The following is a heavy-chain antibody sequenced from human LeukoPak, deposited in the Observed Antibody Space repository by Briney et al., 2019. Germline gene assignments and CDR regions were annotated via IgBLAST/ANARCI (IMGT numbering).Heavy chain of an antibody. J-gene: IGHJ4*02. V-gene: IGHV3-21*01. Sequence: PGGSLRLSCAASGFTFSSYSMNWVRQAPGKGLEWVSSISSSSSYIYYADSVKGRFTISRDNAKNSLYLQMNSLRAEDTAVYYCARAPDGYSSGWYNIPFDYWGQGTLVTVSS. CDR3: ARAPDGYSSGWYNIPFDY. CDR1: GFTFSSYS. CDR2: ISSSSSYI. D-gene: IGHD6-19*01.